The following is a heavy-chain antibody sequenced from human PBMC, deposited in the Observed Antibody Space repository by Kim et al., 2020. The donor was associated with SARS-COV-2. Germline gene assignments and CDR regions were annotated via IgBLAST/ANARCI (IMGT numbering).Heavy chain of an antibody. Sequence: SETLSLTCAVYGGSFSGYYWSWIRQPPGKGLEWMGEINHSGSTNYNPSLKSRVTISVDTSKNQFSLKLSSVTAADTAVYYCARRPVAVAGTDFDYWGQGTLVTVSS. CDR1: GGSFSGYY. CDR2: INHSGST. CDR3: ARRPVAVAGTDFDY. D-gene: IGHD6-19*01. J-gene: IGHJ4*02. V-gene: IGHV4-34*01.